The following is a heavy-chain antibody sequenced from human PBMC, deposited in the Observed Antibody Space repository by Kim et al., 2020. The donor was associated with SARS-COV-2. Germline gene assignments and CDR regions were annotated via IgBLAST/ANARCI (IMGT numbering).Heavy chain of an antibody. V-gene: IGHV4-59*01. J-gene: IGHJ4*02. Sequence: PPLMSRVTISVDTSKNQFSLKLSSVTAADTAVYYCARADTQYDSSGYFDYWGQGTLVTVSS. CDR3: ARADTQYDSSGYFDY. D-gene: IGHD3-22*01.